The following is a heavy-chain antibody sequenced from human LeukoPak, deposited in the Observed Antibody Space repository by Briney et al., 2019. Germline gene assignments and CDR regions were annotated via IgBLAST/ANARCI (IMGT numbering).Heavy chain of an antibody. Sequence: SETLSLTCDVAGDFIRSYWWGWVRQPAGKGLEWLVRSYATGSTKFNPSLKSRLTISMDTSTHQFSQKLSLKLTSVTAADTPVYFCARQGYTASYYFVDFWSQGTLVTV. CDR2: SYATGST. CDR3: ARQGYTASYYFVDF. V-gene: IGHV4-4*07. D-gene: IGHD1-26*01. CDR1: GDFIRSYW. J-gene: IGHJ4*02.